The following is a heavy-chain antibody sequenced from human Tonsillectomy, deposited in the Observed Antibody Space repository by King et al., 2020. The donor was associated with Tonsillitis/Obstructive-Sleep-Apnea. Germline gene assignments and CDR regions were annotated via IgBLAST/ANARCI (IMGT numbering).Heavy chain of an antibody. D-gene: IGHD2-2*01. J-gene: IGHJ4*02. CDR3: AKEMPLGKTFDY. V-gene: IGHV3-23*04. Sequence: VQLVESGGGLVQPGGSLRLSCAASGFTFDSYAVSWVRQAPGKGLEWFSAVSAIGAGTYYADSVKGRFTITRDNSKNTLYLQLKSLRAEDTAVYYCAKEMPLGKTFDYWGQGTPVTVSS. CDR1: GFTFDSYA. CDR2: VSAIGAGT.